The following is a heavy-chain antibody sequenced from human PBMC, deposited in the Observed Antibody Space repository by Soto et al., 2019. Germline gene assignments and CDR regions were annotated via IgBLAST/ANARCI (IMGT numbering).Heavy chain of an antibody. CDR3: ARSPRIAVAEKGFWFDP. Sequence: PSETLSLTCTVSGGSISSSSYYWGWIRQPPGKGLEWIGSIYYSGSTYYNPSLKSRVTISVDTSKNQFSLKLSSVTAADTAVYYCARSPRIAVAEKGFWFDPWGQGTLVTVSS. V-gene: IGHV4-39*01. CDR1: GGSISSSSYY. D-gene: IGHD6-19*01. CDR2: IYYSGST. J-gene: IGHJ5*02.